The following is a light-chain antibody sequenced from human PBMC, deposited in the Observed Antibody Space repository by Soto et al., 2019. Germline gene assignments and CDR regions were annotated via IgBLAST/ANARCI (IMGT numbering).Light chain of an antibody. J-gene: IGKJ2*01. CDR3: QQYNSFSYT. V-gene: IGKV1-5*01. CDR1: ESISTW. Sequence: DIQGTQSPSTLSASVGDRVTITCRASESISTWLAWYQQKPGKSPKLLIYGASNLERGVPSRFSGSGSGTEFTLTISRLQPDDFAAYYCQQYNSFSYTFGPGTKVDI. CDR2: GAS.